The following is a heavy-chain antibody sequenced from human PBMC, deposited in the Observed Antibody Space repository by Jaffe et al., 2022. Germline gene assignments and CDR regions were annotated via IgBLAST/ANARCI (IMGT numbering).Heavy chain of an antibody. Sequence: QLQLQESGPGLVKPSETLSLTCTVSGGSISSSSYYWGWIRQPPGKGLEWIGSIYYSGSTYYNPSLKSRVTISVDTSKNQFSLKLSSVTAADTAVYYCATLGPYYDFWSGYYVDYWGQGTLVTVSS. D-gene: IGHD3-3*01. CDR2: IYYSGST. V-gene: IGHV4-39*01. CDR1: GGSISSSSYY. CDR3: ATLGPYYDFWSGYYVDY. J-gene: IGHJ4*02.